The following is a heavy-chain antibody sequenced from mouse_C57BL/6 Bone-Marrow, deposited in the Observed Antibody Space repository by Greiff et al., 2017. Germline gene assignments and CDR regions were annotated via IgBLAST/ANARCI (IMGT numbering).Heavy chain of an antibody. CDR3: ARLYYGNPYAMDY. Sequence: VQLQQSGAELVKPGASVKLSCTASGFNIKDYYMHWVKQRTEQGLEWIGRIDPEDGKTKYAPKFQGKATITADTSSNTAYLQLSSLTSEDTAVYYCARLYYGNPYAMDYWGQGTSVTVSS. V-gene: IGHV14-2*01. CDR2: IDPEDGKT. D-gene: IGHD2-1*01. J-gene: IGHJ4*01. CDR1: GFNIKDYY.